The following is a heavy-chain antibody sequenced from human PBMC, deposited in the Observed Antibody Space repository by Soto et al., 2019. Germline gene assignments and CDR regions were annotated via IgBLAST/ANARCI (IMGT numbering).Heavy chain of an antibody. CDR2: ISAYNGDT. D-gene: IGHD2-2*01. J-gene: IGHJ5*02. Sequence: ASVKVSCKASGYTFPNYGVSRVRQAPGQGLEWMGWISAYNGDTNYAQKVQGRVTLTTDTSTSTAYMELRSLRSDDTAVYYCARDMDPHCSSSSCFGNWFDPWGQGTLVTAPQ. CDR1: GYTFPNYG. V-gene: IGHV1-18*01. CDR3: ARDMDPHCSSSSCFGNWFDP.